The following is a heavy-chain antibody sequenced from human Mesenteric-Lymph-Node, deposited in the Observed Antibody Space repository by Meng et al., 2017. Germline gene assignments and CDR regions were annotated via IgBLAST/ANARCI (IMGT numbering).Heavy chain of an antibody. V-gene: IGHV1-3*01. CDR2: INAGNGNT. D-gene: IGHD6-19*01. CDR3: ARTLSIAVAGTTNWFDP. Sequence: QVKFGEAGAGVKKPGASGKVSCKASRYRFTSFDMHWVRQAPGQRLEWMGWINAGNGNTKYSQKFQGRVTITRDTSASTAYMELSSLRSEDTAVYYCARTLSIAVAGTTNWFDPWGQGTLVTVSS. J-gene: IGHJ5*02. CDR1: RYRFTSFD.